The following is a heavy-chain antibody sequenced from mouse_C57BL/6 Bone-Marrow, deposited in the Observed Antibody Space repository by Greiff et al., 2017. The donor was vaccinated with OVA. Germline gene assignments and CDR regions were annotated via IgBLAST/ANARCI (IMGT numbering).Heavy chain of an antibody. CDR1: GYTFTSYW. CDR2: INPSNGGT. Sequence: QVQLQQSGTELVKPGASVKLSCKASGYTFTSYWMHWVKQRPGQGLEWIGNINPSNGGTNYNEKFKSKATLTVDKTSSTAYMQLSSLTSEDSAVYYCARDDYGYRYYFDYWGQGTTLTVSS. V-gene: IGHV1-53*01. D-gene: IGHD2-2*01. J-gene: IGHJ2*01. CDR3: ARDDYGYRYYFDY.